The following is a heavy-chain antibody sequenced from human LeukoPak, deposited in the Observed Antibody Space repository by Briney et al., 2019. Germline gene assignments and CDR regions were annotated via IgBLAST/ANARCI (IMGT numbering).Heavy chain of an antibody. D-gene: IGHD5/OR15-5a*01. CDR1: GFTFSSHT. CDR3: VRQSTGLDY. Sequence: GGSLRLSCAPSGFTFSSHTMHWVRQAPGKGLEWVAVIEPDGSNKYHADSVKGRFTISRDNSKNTLYLQLDSLRSEDTAVYYCVRQSTGLDYWGQGTLVTASS. J-gene: IGHJ4*02. CDR2: IEPDGSNK. V-gene: IGHV3-30-3*01.